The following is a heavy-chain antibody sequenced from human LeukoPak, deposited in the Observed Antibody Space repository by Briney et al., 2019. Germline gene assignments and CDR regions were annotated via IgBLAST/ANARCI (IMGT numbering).Heavy chain of an antibody. CDR1: GGSISSSSYY. V-gene: IGHV4-39*02. CDR2: IYYSGST. D-gene: IGHD2-2*01. J-gene: IGHJ4*02. Sequence: PSETLSLTCTVSGGSISSSSYYWGWIRQPPGKGLEWIGSIYYSGSTYYNPSLKSRVTISVDTSKNQFSLKLSSVTAADTAVYYCARDMGGSIVVVPAGFDYWGQGTLVTVSS. CDR3: ARDMGGSIVVVPAGFDY.